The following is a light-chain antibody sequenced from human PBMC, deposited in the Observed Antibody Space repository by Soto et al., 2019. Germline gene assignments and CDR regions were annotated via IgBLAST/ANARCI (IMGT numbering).Light chain of an antibody. J-gene: IGLJ1*01. Sequence: QSVLTQPASVSGSPGQSITISCTGTSSDVGGSNSVSWYQQHPGKAPKLIIYEVTNRPSGVSYRFSASKSGNTASLTISGLQSEDEADYYCISYTGKSASYVFGTGTKLTVL. CDR1: SSDVGGSNS. CDR2: EVT. CDR3: ISYTGKSASYV. V-gene: IGLV2-14*01.